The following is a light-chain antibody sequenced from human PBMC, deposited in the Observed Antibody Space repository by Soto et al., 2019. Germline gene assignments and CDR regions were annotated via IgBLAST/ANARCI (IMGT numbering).Light chain of an antibody. J-gene: IGKJ4*01. CDR3: QQYDNYPLT. CDR1: QSVRSW. Sequence: DLQMTQSPSPLSASVGDRVTLTCRASQSVRSWLAWYQQKPGRAPKFLIYDASSLESGVPSRFSGSGSGTEFTLTISNRQPDDFATYYCQQYDNYPLTFGGGTKVDIK. CDR2: DAS. V-gene: IGKV1-5*01.